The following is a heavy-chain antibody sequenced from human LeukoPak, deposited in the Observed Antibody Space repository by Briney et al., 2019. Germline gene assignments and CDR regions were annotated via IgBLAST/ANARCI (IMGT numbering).Heavy chain of an antibody. CDR3: ARGATVVTTFY. CDR1: GFTFSSYS. CDR2: ISSSSSYI. Sequence: GGSLRLSCAASGFTFSSYSMNWVRQAPGRGLEWVSSISSSSSYIYYADSVKGRFTISRDNAKNSLYLQMNSLRAEDTAVYYCARGATVVTTFYWGQGTLVTVSS. J-gene: IGHJ4*02. V-gene: IGHV3-21*01. D-gene: IGHD4-23*01.